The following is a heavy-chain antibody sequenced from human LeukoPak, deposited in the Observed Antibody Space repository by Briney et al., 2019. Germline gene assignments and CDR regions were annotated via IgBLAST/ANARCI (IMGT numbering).Heavy chain of an antibody. CDR2: ISGSGGST. J-gene: IGHJ4*02. Sequence: GGSLRLSCAASGFTFSSYAMSWVRQAPGKGLEWVSAISGSGGSTYYADSVKGRFTISRDNSKNTLYLQMNSLRAEDTAVYYCAKAGYYYDSSGYAAYFDYWGQGTLVTVSS. CDR1: GFTFSSYA. D-gene: IGHD3-22*01. V-gene: IGHV3-23*01. CDR3: AKAGYYYDSSGYAAYFDY.